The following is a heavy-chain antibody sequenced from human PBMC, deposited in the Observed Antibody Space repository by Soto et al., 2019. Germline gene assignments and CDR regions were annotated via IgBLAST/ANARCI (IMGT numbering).Heavy chain of an antibody. CDR3: ARDLWVEPELYYYGMDV. CDR1: GDSTSSADYY. J-gene: IGHJ6*02. D-gene: IGHD1-1*01. V-gene: IGHV4-30-4*01. CDR2: IFYSGTT. Sequence: SETLSLTCTVSGDSTSSADYYWSWIRQTPGKGLEWIGHIFYSGTTYYNPSLKSRLTISVDTSKNHFSLRLTSVTAADTAVYYCARDLWVEPELYYYGMDVWGQGTTVTVSS.